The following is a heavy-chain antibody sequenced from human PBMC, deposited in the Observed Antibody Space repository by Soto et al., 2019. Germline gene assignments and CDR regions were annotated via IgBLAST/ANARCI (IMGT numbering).Heavy chain of an antibody. Sequence: SETLSLTCTVSGGSISTYYWSWIRQPPGKGLDCIGYIYYSGTTNYNPSLKSRVTISVDTSKNQFSLKLSSVTAADTAVYYCARGKYSGSYYDWFDPWGQGTLVPSP. V-gene: IGHV4-59*01. CDR3: ARGKYSGSYYDWFDP. D-gene: IGHD1-26*01. CDR1: GGSISTYY. CDR2: IYYSGTT. J-gene: IGHJ5*02.